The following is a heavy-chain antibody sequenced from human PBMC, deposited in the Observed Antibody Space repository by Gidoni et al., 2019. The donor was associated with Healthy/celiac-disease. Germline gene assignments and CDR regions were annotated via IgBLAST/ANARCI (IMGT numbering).Heavy chain of an antibody. CDR2: ISDDGSNK. Sequence: QVQLVESGGGVVQPGRSLRLSCAASGFTFSSYGMHWGRKAQGKGLEWVAVISDDGSNKYYADSVKGRFTISRDNAKNTLYLQMNSLRAEDTAVYYCAKGLVVAATLGWAIDYWGQGTLVTVSS. D-gene: IGHD2-15*01. CDR1: GFTFSSYG. V-gene: IGHV3-30*18. CDR3: AKGLVVAATLGWAIDY. J-gene: IGHJ4*02.